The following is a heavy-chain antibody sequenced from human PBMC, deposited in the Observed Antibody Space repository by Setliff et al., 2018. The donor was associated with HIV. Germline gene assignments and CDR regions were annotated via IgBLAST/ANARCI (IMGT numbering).Heavy chain of an antibody. CDR1: GYGFTRKI. V-gene: IGHV1-3*01. J-gene: IGHJ5*02. Sequence: ASVKVSCKASGYGFTRKIIHWVRQAPGQRLEWMGWIDVGSGNTKYSLRFQDRVTLTRDTSATTAYMELSSLRSEDTAVYYCARDVGSVWHNWFDPWGQGTLVTVSS. CDR3: ARDVGSVWHNWFDP. CDR2: IDVGSGNT. D-gene: IGHD6-19*01.